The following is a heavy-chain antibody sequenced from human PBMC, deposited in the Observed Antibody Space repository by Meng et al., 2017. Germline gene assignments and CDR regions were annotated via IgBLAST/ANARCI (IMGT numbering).Heavy chain of an antibody. V-gene: IGHV3-48*03. CDR2: ISSSGSTI. CDR1: GFTFSSYE. CDR3: ARAWVGYNAFLYYFDY. J-gene: IGHJ4*02. Sequence: SCAASGFTFSSYEMNWVRQAPGKGLEWVSYISSSGSTIYYADSVKGRFTISRDNAKNSLYLQMNSLRAEDTAVYYCARAWVGYNAFLYYFDYWGQGTLVTVSS. D-gene: IGHD5-24*01.